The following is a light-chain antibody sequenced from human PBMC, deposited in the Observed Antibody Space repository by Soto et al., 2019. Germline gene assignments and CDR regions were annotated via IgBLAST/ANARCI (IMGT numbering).Light chain of an antibody. V-gene: IGLV2-14*01. CDR2: DVS. Sequence: QSALTQPASVSGSPGQSITISCTGTSSDVGGYNYVSWYQQHPGKAPKLMIYDVSNRPSGVSNGFSGSKSGNTASLTISGLQAEDEADYFCSSYTSSSRVFGGGTKLTFL. CDR1: SSDVGGYNY. CDR3: SSYTSSSRV. J-gene: IGLJ3*02.